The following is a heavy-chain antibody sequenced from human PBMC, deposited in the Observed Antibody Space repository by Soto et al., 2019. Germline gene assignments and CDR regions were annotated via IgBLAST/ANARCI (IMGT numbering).Heavy chain of an antibody. CDR2: IYSGGST. V-gene: IGHV3-66*01. J-gene: IGHJ6*02. CDR1: GFTVSSNY. D-gene: IGHD6-6*01. CDR3: ARERYLSSRGRYYYCMDV. Sequence: EVQLVESGGGLVQPGGSLRLSCAASGFTVSSNYMSWVRQAPGKGLEWVSVIYSGGSTYYADSVKGRFTISSDNYKNTLYLQMNSLRADDTAVYYCARERYLSSRGRYYYCMDVWGQGTTVTVSS.